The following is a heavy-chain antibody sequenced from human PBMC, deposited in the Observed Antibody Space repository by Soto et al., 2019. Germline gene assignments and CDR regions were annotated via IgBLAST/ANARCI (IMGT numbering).Heavy chain of an antibody. CDR2: MFYSGST. D-gene: IGHD3-10*01. CDR3: ARAVNYYGSGSFYWWFDP. CDR1: GGSTSSYY. V-gene: IGHV4-59*01. Sequence: SETLSLTCTVSGGSTSSYYWSWIRQPPGKGLEWIGYMFYSGSTNYNPSLKSRVTMSVDTSKNQFSLKLSSVSAADTAVYYCARAVNYYGSGSFYWWFDPWGQGTLVTVSS. J-gene: IGHJ5*02.